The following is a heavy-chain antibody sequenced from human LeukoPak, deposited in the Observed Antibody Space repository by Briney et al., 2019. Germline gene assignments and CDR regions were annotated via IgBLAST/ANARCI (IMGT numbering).Heavy chain of an antibody. CDR1: GGSIRGYY. CDR2: IYYSGST. Sequence: PSETLSLTCNVSGGSIRGYYWSWIRQPPGKGLEWIGYIYYSGSTNYNPSLKSRVTISVDTSKNQFSLKLSSVTAADTAVYYCARSGGQYSSGPRGSWFDPWGQGTLVTVSS. V-gene: IGHV4-59*08. J-gene: IGHJ5*02. D-gene: IGHD6-19*01. CDR3: ARSGGQYSSGPRGSWFDP.